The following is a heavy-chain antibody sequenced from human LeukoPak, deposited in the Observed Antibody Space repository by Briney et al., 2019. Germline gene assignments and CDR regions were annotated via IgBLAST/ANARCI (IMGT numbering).Heavy chain of an antibody. J-gene: IGHJ3*02. D-gene: IGHD4-17*01. CDR1: GGSISSYY. CDR2: IYYSGST. V-gene: IGHV4-39*07. Sequence: SETLSLTCTVSGGSISSYYWGWIRQPPGKGLEWIGSIYYSGSTYYNPSLKSRVTISVDTSKNQFSLKLSSVTAADTAVYYCARASPRDDYGDFDAFDIWGQGTMVTVSS. CDR3: ARASPRDDYGDFDAFDI.